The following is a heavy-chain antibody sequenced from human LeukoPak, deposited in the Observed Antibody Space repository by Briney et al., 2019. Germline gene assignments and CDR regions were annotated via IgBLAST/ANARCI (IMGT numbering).Heavy chain of an antibody. CDR2: ISYNGGYI. CDR3: AKNSPGRAIDY. V-gene: IGHV3-33*06. CDR1: GFSFRTYN. D-gene: IGHD2-15*01. Sequence: GGSLRLSCTASGFSFRTYNLHWVRQAPGKGLEWVAVISYNGGYIHYEDSVKGRFTISRDDSKNTLSLQMNSLRAEDTAKYYCAKNSPGRAIDYWGQGTLVIVSS. J-gene: IGHJ4*02.